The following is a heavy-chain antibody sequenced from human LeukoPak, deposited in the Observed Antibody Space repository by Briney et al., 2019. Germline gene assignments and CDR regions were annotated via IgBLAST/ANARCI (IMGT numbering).Heavy chain of an antibody. Sequence: AAVKVPCKASMYTFTGYYVHWVRQAPGQGLEWMGIINPSGGSTNYAQKLQDRVTMTRDTSTSTVYMELSSLRFEDTAVYYCARDPRYGSGQTSFDPWGQGTLVTVSS. D-gene: IGHD3-10*01. V-gene: IGHV1-46*01. CDR3: ARDPRYGSGQTSFDP. J-gene: IGHJ5*02. CDR1: MYTFTGYY. CDR2: INPSGGST.